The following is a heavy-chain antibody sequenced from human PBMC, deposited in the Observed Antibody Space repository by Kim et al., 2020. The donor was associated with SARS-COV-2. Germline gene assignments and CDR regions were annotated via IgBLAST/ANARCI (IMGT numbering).Heavy chain of an antibody. D-gene: IGHD1-26*01. V-gene: IGHV4-59*08. Sequence: SRVTISVDTSKNQFSLKLSSVTAADTAVYYCARLRIVGATGAGPHNGFDPWGQGTLVTVSS. J-gene: IGHJ5*02. CDR3: ARLRIVGATGAGPHNGFDP.